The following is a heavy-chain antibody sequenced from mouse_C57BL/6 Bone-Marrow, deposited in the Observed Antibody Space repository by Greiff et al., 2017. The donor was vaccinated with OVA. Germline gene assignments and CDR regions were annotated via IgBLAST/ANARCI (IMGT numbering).Heavy chain of an antibody. CDR3: TFIATVVRDFDV. CDR1: GYTFTDYE. J-gene: IGHJ1*03. D-gene: IGHD1-1*01. CDR2: IDPETGGT. V-gene: IGHV1-15*01. Sequence: QVQLQQSGAELVRPGASVTLSCKASGYTFTDYEMHWVKQTPVHGLEWIGAIDPETGGTAYNQKFKGKAILTADKSSSTAYMELRSLTAEDSAVYYCTFIATVVRDFDVWGTGTTVTVSS.